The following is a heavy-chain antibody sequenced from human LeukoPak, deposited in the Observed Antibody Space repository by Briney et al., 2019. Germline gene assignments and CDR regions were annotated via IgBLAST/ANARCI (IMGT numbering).Heavy chain of an antibody. CDR3: AKAGLGYSSSWDYYYYIDV. CDR1: GYTFTGYY. V-gene: IGHV1-2*02. J-gene: IGHJ6*03. D-gene: IGHD6-13*01. Sequence: ASVTVSCKASGYTFTGYYKHWVRQAHAQGREGMGLINPNNGGTNYEQKFQGRVTMTRDTSISKAYMELSRLRSDDTAMYYCAKAGLGYSSSWDYYYYIDVWGKGTTVTVSS. CDR2: INPNNGGT.